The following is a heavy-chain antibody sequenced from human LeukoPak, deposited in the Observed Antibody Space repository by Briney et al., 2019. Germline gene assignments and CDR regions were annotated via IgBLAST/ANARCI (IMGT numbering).Heavy chain of an antibody. CDR2: IRNKVNSYTT. D-gene: IGHD3-22*01. CDR3: VRAIRYYGSSGYSRTYYFDY. CDR1: GFAFSDHY. J-gene: IGHJ4*02. V-gene: IGHV3-72*01. Sequence: PGGSLRLSCGASGFAFSDHYMDWVRQAPGKGLEWVGRIRNKVNSYTTEYAASVKGRFTISRDESKNSLYLQMSSLKTEDTAVYYCVRAIRYYGSSGYSRTYYFDYWGQGTLVTVSS.